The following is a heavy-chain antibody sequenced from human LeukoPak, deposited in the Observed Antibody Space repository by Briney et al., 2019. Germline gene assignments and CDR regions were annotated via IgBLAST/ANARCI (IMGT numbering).Heavy chain of an antibody. CDR1: GFTFSSYS. CDR3: ARLEGYCSGGSCYRTDGHGYYGMDV. D-gene: IGHD2-15*01. V-gene: IGHV3-48*04. CDR2: ISSSSSTI. J-gene: IGHJ6*02. Sequence: GGSLRLSCAASGFTFSSYSMNWVRQAPGKGLEWVSYISSSSSTIYYADSVKGRFTISRDNAKDSLYLQMNSLRAEDTAVYYCARLEGYCSGGSCYRTDGHGYYGMDVWGQGTTVTVSS.